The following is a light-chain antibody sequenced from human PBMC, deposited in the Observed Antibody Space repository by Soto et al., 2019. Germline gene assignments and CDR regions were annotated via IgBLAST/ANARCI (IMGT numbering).Light chain of an antibody. CDR3: QQYYIPPLT. CDR2: WAS. Sequence: DIVMTQSPDSLAVSLGERATISCRSSQSLSYNSNNRTRLAWYQQRPGQSPKLLIYWASTRESGVPDRFSGGGFGTVFTLTIGSLQAADVAVYYCQQYYIPPLTFGAGKKVDLK. V-gene: IGKV4-1*01. J-gene: IGKJ3*01. CDR1: QSLSYNSNNRTR.